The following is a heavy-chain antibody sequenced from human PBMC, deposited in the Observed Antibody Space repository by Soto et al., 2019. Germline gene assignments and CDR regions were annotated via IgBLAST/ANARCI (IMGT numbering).Heavy chain of an antibody. D-gene: IGHD3-9*01. J-gene: IGHJ5*02. V-gene: IGHV1-58*01. CDR2: IVVGSGNT. CDR3: AADRPDDILTGNRFDP. CDR1: GFTFTSSA. Sequence: PSVKVSCKASGFTFTSSAVQWVRQARGQRLEWIGWIVVGSGNTNYAQKFQERVTITRDMSTSTAYMELSSLRSEDTAVYYCAADRPDDILTGNRFDPWGQGTRVTVSS.